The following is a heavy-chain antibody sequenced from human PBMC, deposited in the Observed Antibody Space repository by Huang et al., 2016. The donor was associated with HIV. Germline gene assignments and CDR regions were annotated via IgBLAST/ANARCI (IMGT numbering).Heavy chain of an antibody. CDR3: ARGPDYYDSSGREAFDI. J-gene: IGHJ3*02. D-gene: IGHD3-22*01. CDR2: INHSGST. CDR1: GGSFSGYY. V-gene: IGHV4-34*01. Sequence: QVQLQQWGAGLLKPSETLSLTCAVYGGSFSGYYWGWIRQPPGKGLEWIGEINHSGSTNYSPSLKSRVPISVDTSKTQFSLKLNSVTAADTAVYYCARGPDYYDSSGREAFDIWGQGTMVTVSS.